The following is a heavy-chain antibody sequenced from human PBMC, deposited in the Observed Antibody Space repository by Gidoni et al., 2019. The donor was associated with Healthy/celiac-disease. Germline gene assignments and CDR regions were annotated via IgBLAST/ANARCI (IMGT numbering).Heavy chain of an antibody. Sequence: EVQLVESGGGLVKPGGSLRLSCAASGFTFSSYSMNWVRQAPGTGLEWFSSMSSSSSYIYYADSVKGRFTISRDKAKNSLYLQMNSLRAEDTAVYYCAGGGQWLVRGDAFDIWGQGTMVTVSS. CDR3: AGGGQWLVRGDAFDI. CDR1: GFTFSSYS. D-gene: IGHD6-19*01. V-gene: IGHV3-21*01. J-gene: IGHJ3*02. CDR2: MSSSSSYI.